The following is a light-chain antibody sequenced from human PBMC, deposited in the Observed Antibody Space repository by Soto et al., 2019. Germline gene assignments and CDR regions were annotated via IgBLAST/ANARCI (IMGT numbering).Light chain of an antibody. J-gene: IGKJ4*02. CDR3: QQYATYPLT. V-gene: IGKV1-5*03. Sequence: DIQMTQSPSTLSASVGDRVTITCRASQSISSWLAWYQQAPGKAPKLLIYKASSLVRGVPSRFSGSGSGTEFTLTISSLQPDDFATYYCQQYATYPLTFGGGTKVDIK. CDR1: QSISSW. CDR2: KAS.